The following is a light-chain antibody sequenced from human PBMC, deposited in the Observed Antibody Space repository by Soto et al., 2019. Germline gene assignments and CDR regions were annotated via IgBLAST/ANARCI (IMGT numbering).Light chain of an antibody. CDR3: QHYKSYPWT. CDR1: QSISMF. V-gene: IGKV1-5*01. CDR2: DAS. J-gene: IGKJ1*01. Sequence: DIQMTQSPSTLSASVGDRVTITCRASQSISMFLAWDKQKPGKAPKLLIYDASNSESGVPSRFSGSGSGTEFSLTISNLQPDDFATYYCQHYKSYPWTFGQGTKVEIK.